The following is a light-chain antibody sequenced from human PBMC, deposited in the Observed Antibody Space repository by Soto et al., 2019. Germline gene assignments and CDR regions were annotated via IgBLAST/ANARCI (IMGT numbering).Light chain of an antibody. CDR1: QTISVY. V-gene: IGKV1-39*01. CDR3: QQTYSVPLT. Sequence: DIQMTQSPSSLSASVGERVTITCRASQTISVYLNWYQQKPGRAPDVLIYSASTRRSGVPSRFSGSGSGTDFTLTITSLQPEDFATNDCQQTYSVPLTFGGGTRV. J-gene: IGKJ4*01. CDR2: SAS.